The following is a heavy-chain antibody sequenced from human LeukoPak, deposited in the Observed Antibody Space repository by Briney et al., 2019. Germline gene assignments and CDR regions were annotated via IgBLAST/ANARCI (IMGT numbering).Heavy chain of an antibody. V-gene: IGHV4-39*07. Sequence: KTSETLSLTCTVSGGSTSSSNYYWGWIRQPPGKGLEWIGGIHYSGNTYYNPSLKSRVTISVDTSKNQFSLKLSSVTAADTAVYYCATDSYGIDYWGQGTLVTVSS. CDR3: ATDSYGIDY. CDR2: IHYSGNT. D-gene: IGHD5-18*01. J-gene: IGHJ4*02. CDR1: GGSTSSSNYY.